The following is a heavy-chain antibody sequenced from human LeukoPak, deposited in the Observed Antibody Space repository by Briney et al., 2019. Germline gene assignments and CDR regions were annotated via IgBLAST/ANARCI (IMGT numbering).Heavy chain of an antibody. D-gene: IGHD4-23*01. Sequence: SETLSLTCAVYGGSFSGYYWSWIRQPPEKGPEWIGDLNHSGSTNYNPSLKSRVIISVDTSKNQFSLKLTSVTAADTAVYYCARGLGYGGNSDWFDPWGQGTLVTVSS. CDR1: GGSFSGYY. J-gene: IGHJ5*02. CDR3: ARGLGYGGNSDWFDP. V-gene: IGHV4-34*01. CDR2: LNHSGST.